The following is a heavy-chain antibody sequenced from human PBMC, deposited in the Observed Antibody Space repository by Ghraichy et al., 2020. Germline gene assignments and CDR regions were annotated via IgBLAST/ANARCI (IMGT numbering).Heavy chain of an antibody. V-gene: IGHV4-31*03. D-gene: IGHD2-2*01. CDR3: ARVGTWYCSSTSCYAFDP. J-gene: IGHJ5*02. CDR2: IYYSGTT. Sequence: SETLSLACTVSGGSISRGGYYWSWIRQHPGKGLEWIGYIYYSGTTYYNPSLKSRVTISVDTSKNQFSLKLSSVTAADTAVYYCARVGTWYCSSTSCYAFDPWGQGTLVTVSS. CDR1: GGSISRGGYY.